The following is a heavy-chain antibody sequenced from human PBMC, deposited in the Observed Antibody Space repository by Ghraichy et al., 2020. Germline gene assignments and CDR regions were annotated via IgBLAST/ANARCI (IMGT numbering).Heavy chain of an antibody. V-gene: IGHV4-59*01. J-gene: IGHJ3*02. CDR3: AREYCSSISCYYDAFDI. Sequence: SETLSLTCTVSGGSISSYFWSWIRQPPGKGLEWIGYFYSSGSTNYNPSLKSRVTLSVDTSKNQLSLKLSSVTAADTAVYYCAREYCSSISCYYDAFDIWGQGTMVTVSS. CDR2: FYSSGST. CDR1: GGSISSYF. D-gene: IGHD2-2*01.